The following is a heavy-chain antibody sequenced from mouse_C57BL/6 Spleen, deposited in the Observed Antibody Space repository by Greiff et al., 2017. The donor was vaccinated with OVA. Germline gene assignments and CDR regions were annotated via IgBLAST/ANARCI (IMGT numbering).Heavy chain of an antibody. D-gene: IGHD2-5*01. CDR2: INPSNGGT. V-gene: IGHV1-53*01. Sequence: VQLQQPGTELVKPGASVKLSCKASGYTFTSYWMHWVKQRPGQGLEWIGNINPSNGGTNYNEKFKSKATLTVDKSSSTAYMQLSSLTSEDSAVYYCAREGHSTLYWYCDVWGTGTTVTVSS. CDR3: AREGHSTLYWYCDV. CDR1: GYTFTSYW. J-gene: IGHJ1*03.